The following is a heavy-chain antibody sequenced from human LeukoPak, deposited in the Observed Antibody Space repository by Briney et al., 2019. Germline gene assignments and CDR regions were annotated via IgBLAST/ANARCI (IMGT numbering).Heavy chain of an antibody. CDR2: ISGSGGST. V-gene: IGHV3-23*01. Sequence: GGSLRLSCAASGFTFSSYGMSWVRQAPGKGLEWVSAISGSGGSTYYADSVKGRFTISRDNAKNSLYLQMNTLRAEDTALYYCAKARKYYYDSSGPDYWGQGTLVTVSS. CDR3: AKARKYYYDSSGPDY. D-gene: IGHD3-22*01. J-gene: IGHJ4*02. CDR1: GFTFSSYG.